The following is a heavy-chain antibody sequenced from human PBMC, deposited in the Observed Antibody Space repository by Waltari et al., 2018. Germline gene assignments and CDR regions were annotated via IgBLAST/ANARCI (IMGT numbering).Heavy chain of an antibody. CDR2: INHSGST. CDR3: ARVIPYSGSYYPAFDY. V-gene: IGHV4-34*01. Sequence: QVQLQQRGAGLLKPSEALSLTCAVYGGSFSGYYWSWIRQPPGKGLEWIGEINHSGSTNSNPSLKSRVTISVDTSKNQFSLKLSSVTAADTAVYYCARVIPYSGSYYPAFDYWGQGTLVTVSS. J-gene: IGHJ4*02. CDR1: GGSFSGYY. D-gene: IGHD1-26*01.